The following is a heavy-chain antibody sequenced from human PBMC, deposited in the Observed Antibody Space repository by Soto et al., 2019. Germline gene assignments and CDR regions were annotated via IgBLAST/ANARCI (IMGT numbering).Heavy chain of an antibody. V-gene: IGHV3-7*01. D-gene: IGHD3-3*01. J-gene: IGHJ4*02. CDR3: ARDRLDYDFWIGSFVE. CDR2: IKQDGSEK. CDR1: GFTFSSYW. Sequence: EVQLVESGGGLVQPGGSLRLSCAASGFTFSSYWMSWVRQAPGKGLEWVANIKQDGSEKHYVDSVKGRFTISRDNAKNSLYLQMNSLRAEDTAVYYCARDRLDYDFWIGSFVEWGQGTLVTVSS.